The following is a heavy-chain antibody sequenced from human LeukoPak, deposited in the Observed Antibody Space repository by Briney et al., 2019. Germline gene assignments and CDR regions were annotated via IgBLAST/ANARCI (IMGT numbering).Heavy chain of an antibody. D-gene: IGHD6-19*01. J-gene: IGHJ4*02. Sequence: PGGSLRLSCAASGFTLSNAWMSWVRQAPGKGLEWVGRIRSKTDGGTTDYAAPLKGRFTISRDDSKNTLYLQMNSLQTEDTALCYCVTRFGSIGVPWGQGTLVTVSS. CDR1: GFTLSNAW. V-gene: IGHV3-15*01. CDR2: IRSKTDGGTT. CDR3: VTRFGSIGVP.